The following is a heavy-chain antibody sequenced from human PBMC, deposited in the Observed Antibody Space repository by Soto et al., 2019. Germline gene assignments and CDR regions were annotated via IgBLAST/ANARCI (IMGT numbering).Heavy chain of an antibody. D-gene: IGHD3-22*01. J-gene: IGHJ4*02. CDR2: INSDGSST. Sequence: EVQLVESGGGLVQPGGSLRLSCAASGFTFSSYWMHWVRQAPGKGLVWVSRINSDGSSTSYADSVKGRFTISRDNAKNTMYLQMNSMRAEDTAVYYCARDYATMIVVNNFDYWGQGNVVTVSS. CDR1: GFTFSSYW. V-gene: IGHV3-74*01. CDR3: ARDYATMIVVNNFDY.